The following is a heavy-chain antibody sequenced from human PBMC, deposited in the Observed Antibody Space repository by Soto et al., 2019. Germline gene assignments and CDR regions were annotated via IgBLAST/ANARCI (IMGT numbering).Heavy chain of an antibody. CDR3: AKDRVPNDSSGYYSMLLDH. CDR2: IKSKTDGGTT. Sequence: GGSLRLSCAASGFTFSNAWMNWVRQAPGKGLEWVGRIKSKTDGGTTDYAAPVKGRFTISRDDSKNTLYLQMNSLRTEDTAHYYCAKDRVPNDSSGYYSMLLDHCGQGTLVTVSS. J-gene: IGHJ4*02. CDR1: GFTFSNAW. V-gene: IGHV3-15*07. D-gene: IGHD3-22*01.